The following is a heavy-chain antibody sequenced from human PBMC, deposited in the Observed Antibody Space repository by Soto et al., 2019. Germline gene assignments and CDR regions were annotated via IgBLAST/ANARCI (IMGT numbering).Heavy chain of an antibody. CDR1: VFNSVSYG. V-gene: IGHV1-18*01. Sequence: QVQLVQSGAEVKKPGASVKVSCKASVFNSVSYGFSWVRQAPGQGREWMECVSGPNGNTNYALKFQGRVTMTTETSKNTGYMELTSLRSDDTDVYFCARDSYDTTYGYHLGDDYWGQGTLVTVSS. CDR3: ARDSYDTTYGYHLGDDY. J-gene: IGHJ4*02. D-gene: IGHD3-16*01. CDR2: VSGPNGNT.